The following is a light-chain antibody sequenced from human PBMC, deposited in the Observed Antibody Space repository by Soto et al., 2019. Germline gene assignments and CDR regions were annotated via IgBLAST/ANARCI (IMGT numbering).Light chain of an antibody. CDR3: QQSYSTPQT. J-gene: IGKJ1*01. V-gene: IGKV1-39*01. CDR2: AAS. Sequence: DIQMTQSLSPLSASVGDRVTITCRASQSISSYLNWYQQKPGKAPKLLIYAASSLQSGVPSRFSGSGSGTDFTLTISSLQPEDFATYYCQQSYSTPQTFGQGTKVEIK. CDR1: QSISSY.